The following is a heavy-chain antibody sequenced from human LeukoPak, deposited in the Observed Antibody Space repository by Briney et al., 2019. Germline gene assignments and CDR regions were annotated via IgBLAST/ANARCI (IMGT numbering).Heavy chain of an antibody. Sequence: ASLKVSCKASGYTFTSYDINCVRQATGHGLEWMGWMIPNSGSTGYAQKFQGRVTMTRNTSMSTAYMELSSLRSEDTAVYYCARGSPGSDGMDVWGQGTTVTVSS. CDR2: MIPNSGST. CDR3: ARGSPGSDGMDV. CDR1: GYTFTSYD. D-gene: IGHD3-10*01. V-gene: IGHV1-8*01. J-gene: IGHJ6*02.